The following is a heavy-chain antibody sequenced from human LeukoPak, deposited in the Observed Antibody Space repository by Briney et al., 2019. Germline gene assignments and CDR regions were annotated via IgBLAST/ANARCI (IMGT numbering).Heavy chain of an antibody. D-gene: IGHD6-25*01. Sequence: SETLSLTCTVSGASISSTSHHWGWIRQPPGKGLEWIGAIYYNGYTYYNPSLRSRVTISVITSKNQFSLKLSSVTAADTAAYYCARLEWGSAGSGSFDHWGHGTLVTVSS. J-gene: IGHJ4*01. V-gene: IGHV4-39*01. CDR1: GASISSTSHH. CDR2: IYYNGYT. CDR3: ARLEWGSAGSGSFDH.